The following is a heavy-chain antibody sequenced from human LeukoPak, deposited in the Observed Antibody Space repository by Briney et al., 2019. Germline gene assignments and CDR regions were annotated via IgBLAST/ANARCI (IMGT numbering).Heavy chain of an antibody. J-gene: IGHJ5*02. Sequence: SVKVSCKASGGTFSSYAISWVRQAPGQGLEWMGGIIPIFGTANYAQKFQGRVTITADESTSTAYMELSSLRSDDTAVYYCARLYCSGGSCYPADFDPWGQGTLVTVSS. CDR2: IIPIFGTA. CDR3: ARLYCSGGSCYPADFDP. CDR1: GGTFSSYA. D-gene: IGHD2-15*01. V-gene: IGHV1-69*13.